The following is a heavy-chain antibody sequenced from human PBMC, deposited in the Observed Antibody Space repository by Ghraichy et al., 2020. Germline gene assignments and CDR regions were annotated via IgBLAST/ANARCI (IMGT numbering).Heavy chain of an antibody. D-gene: IGHD6-13*01. J-gene: IGHJ4*02. CDR2: ISSSSSTI. V-gene: IGHV3-48*02. CDR1: GFTFSSYS. CDR3: AAPLSSWYPLPDY. Sequence: GESLNISCAASGFTFSSYSMNWVRQAPGKGLEWVSYISSSSSTIYYADSVKGRFTISRDNAKNSLYLQMNSLRDEDTAVYYCAAPLSSWYPLPDYWGQGTLVTVSS.